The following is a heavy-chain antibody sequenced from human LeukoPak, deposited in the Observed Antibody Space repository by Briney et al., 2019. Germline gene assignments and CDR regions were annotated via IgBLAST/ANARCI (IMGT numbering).Heavy chain of an antibody. Sequence: SETLSLTCAVYGGSFSGYYWSWIRQPPGKGLEWIGEITHSGSTNYNPSLKSRVTISVDTSKNQFSLKLSSVTAADTAVYYCARDRVGASVYGMDVWGQGTTVTVSS. CDR3: ARDRVGASVYGMDV. CDR1: GGSFSGYY. V-gene: IGHV4-34*01. CDR2: ITHSGST. J-gene: IGHJ6*02. D-gene: IGHD1-26*01.